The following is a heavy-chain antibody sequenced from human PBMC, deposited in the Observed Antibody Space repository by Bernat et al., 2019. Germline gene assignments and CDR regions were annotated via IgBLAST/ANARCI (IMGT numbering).Heavy chain of an antibody. D-gene: IGHD3-10*01. Sequence: QVQLQESGPGLVKPSETLPLTCTVSGVSISSGGYYWSWIRQHPGKGLEWIGYIYYSGSTYYNPSLKSRVTISVDTSKNQFSLKLSSVTAADTAVYYCARDGGSGPPYYYYMDVWGKGTTVTVSS. CDR1: GVSISSGGYY. V-gene: IGHV4-31*03. CDR3: ARDGGSGPPYYYYMDV. J-gene: IGHJ6*03. CDR2: IYYSGST.